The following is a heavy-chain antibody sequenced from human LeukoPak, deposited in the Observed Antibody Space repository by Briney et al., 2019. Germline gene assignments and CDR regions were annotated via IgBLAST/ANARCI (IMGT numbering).Heavy chain of an antibody. J-gene: IGHJ4*02. V-gene: IGHV3-23*01. CDR2: ISHSGRST. D-gene: IGHD6-19*01. CDR3: AKAVAVALDY. CDR1: GFIFSDFD. Sequence: GGSLRLSCAASGFIFSDFDMSWVREAPGKGLEWVSAISHSGRSTYYADSVKGRFTISRANSKNTLYLEMNSLRDDDTAVYYCAKAVAVALDYWGQGTLVTVSS.